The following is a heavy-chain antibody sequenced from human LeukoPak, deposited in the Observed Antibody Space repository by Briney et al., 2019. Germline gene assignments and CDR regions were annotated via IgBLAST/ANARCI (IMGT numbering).Heavy chain of an antibody. CDR2: INHSGST. V-gene: IGHV4-34*01. D-gene: IGHD5-18*01. CDR3: AREGDTAMVQFDY. Sequence: SETLSLTCAVYGGSFSGYYWSWIRQPPGKGLEWSGEINHSGSTNYNPSLKSRVTISVDTSKNLFPLKLSSVTAADTAVYYCAREGDTAMVQFDYWGQGTLVTVSS. CDR1: GGSFSGYY. J-gene: IGHJ4*02.